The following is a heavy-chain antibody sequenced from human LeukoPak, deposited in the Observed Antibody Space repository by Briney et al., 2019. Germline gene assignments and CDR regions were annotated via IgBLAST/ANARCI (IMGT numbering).Heavy chain of an antibody. CDR3: ARDRASGLDY. Sequence: GGSLRLSCAASGFTSSSYEMNWVRQAPGKGLEWVSYIGSSGTTIYYADSLKGRFTISRDNAKNSLYLQMNSLRAEDTAIYYCARDRASGLDYWGQGTLVTVSS. CDR1: GFTSSSYE. J-gene: IGHJ4*02. CDR2: IGSSGTTI. V-gene: IGHV3-48*03.